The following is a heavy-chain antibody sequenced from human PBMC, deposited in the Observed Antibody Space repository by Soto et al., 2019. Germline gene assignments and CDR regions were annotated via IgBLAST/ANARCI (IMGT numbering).Heavy chain of an antibody. V-gene: IGHV3-48*03. CDR2: ISSSSSTI. D-gene: IGHD3-22*01. Sequence: EVQLVESEGGLVQPGGSLRLSCAASGFTFSNYEMNWVRQAPGKGLEWVSYISSSSSTIYYADSVKGRFTISRDNAKNSLYVQMNSLRAEDTAVYYCARDSSGYPDYWGQGTLVTVSS. CDR3: ARDSSGYPDY. J-gene: IGHJ4*02. CDR1: GFTFSNYE.